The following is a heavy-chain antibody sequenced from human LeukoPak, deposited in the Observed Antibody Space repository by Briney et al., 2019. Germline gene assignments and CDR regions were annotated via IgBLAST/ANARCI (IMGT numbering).Heavy chain of an antibody. Sequence: GGSLRLSCAASGFTFSSYGMHWVCQAPGKGLEWVAFIRYDGSNKYYADSVKGRFTISRDNSKNTLYLQMNSLRAEDTAVYYCAKSPGRYQLNYYYYMDVWGKGTTVTVSS. CDR3: AKSPGRYQLNYYYYMDV. CDR2: IRYDGSNK. D-gene: IGHD2-2*01. V-gene: IGHV3-30*02. CDR1: GFTFSSYG. J-gene: IGHJ6*03.